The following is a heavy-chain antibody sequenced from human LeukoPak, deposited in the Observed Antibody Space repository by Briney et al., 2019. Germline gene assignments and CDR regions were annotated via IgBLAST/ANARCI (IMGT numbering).Heavy chain of an antibody. CDR1: GYSFSRYW. D-gene: IGHD1-14*01. CDR2: IYPDDSET. Sequence: GESLKISCKGSGYSFSRYWIGWVRQMPGKGLEWMRIIYPDDSETRYSPSFQGQVSFSADTSITTAYLQWSSLETSDTAMYYCAKSPGTTLQDAFEAWGQGTMVTVSS. J-gene: IGHJ3*01. V-gene: IGHV5-51*01. CDR3: AKSPGTTLQDAFEA.